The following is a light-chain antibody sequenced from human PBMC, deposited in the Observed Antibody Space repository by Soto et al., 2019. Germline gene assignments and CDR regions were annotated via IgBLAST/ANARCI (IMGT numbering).Light chain of an antibody. J-gene: IGLJ3*02. V-gene: IGLV2-14*01. CDR3: SSYIDNRMWV. CDR1: SSDIGYYNY. Sequence: QSVLTQPASVSGSPGQSITISCTGTSSDIGYYNYVSWYQQYPGKVPKLMISEVTNRPSGVSSRFSGSKSGNTASLTISGLQADDEADYYCSSYIDNRMWVFGGGTKLTVL. CDR2: EVT.